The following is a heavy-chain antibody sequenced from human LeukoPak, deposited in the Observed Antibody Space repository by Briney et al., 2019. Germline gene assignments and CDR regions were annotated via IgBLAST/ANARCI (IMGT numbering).Heavy chain of an antibody. J-gene: IGHJ4*02. CDR3: ASNSGTYYVGGD. Sequence: PSETLSPTCAVSGXSIRSYFWSWFRQPPGKGLEYIGYIYHDGTTNYNPSLKSRVTISIDTSKNQFSLNLTSVTAADTAVYYCASNSGTYYVGGDWGQGTLVTVSS. CDR2: IYHDGTT. CDR1: GXSIRSYF. V-gene: IGHV4-59*01. D-gene: IGHD3-10*01.